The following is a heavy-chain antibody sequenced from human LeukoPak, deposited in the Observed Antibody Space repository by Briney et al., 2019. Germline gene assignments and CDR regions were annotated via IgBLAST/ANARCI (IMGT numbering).Heavy chain of an antibody. Sequence: LSLTCAVYGGSFSGYYWSWIRQPPGKGLEWVAVISYDGSNKYYADSVKGRFTISRDNSKNTLYLQMNSLRAEDTAVYYCAREPYYYDSSGPFDYWGQGTLVTVSS. CDR1: GGSFSGYY. D-gene: IGHD3-22*01. V-gene: IGHV3-30-3*01. J-gene: IGHJ4*02. CDR2: ISYDGSNK. CDR3: AREPYYYDSSGPFDY.